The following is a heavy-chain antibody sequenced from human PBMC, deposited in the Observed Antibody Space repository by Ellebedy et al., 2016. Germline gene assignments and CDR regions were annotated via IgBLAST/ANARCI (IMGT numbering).Heavy chain of an antibody. Sequence: ASVKVSCKTSGYTFTTYYIHWVRQAPGQGLERLGIIDPSSGDTSFAQRVQGRVTLTSDASTTTVYMNLFSLKSEDTALYYCARDRRTSSEGMDVWGQGTTVTVSS. CDR2: IDPSSGDT. D-gene: IGHD6-6*01. CDR3: ARDRRTSSEGMDV. J-gene: IGHJ6*02. CDR1: GYTFTTYY. V-gene: IGHV1-46*01.